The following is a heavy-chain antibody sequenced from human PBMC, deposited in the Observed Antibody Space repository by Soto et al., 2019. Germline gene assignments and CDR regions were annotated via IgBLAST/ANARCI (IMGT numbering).Heavy chain of an antibody. Sequence: QVQLVQSGAEVKKPGSSVKVSCKASGGTFSSYAISWVRQAHGQGLEWMGGIIPIFGTANYAQKFQGRVTITADESTSTAYMELSSLRSEDTAVYYCARRGVAVAGDYYYYGMDVWGQGTTVTVSS. CDR1: GGTFSSYA. CDR3: ARRGVAVAGDYYYYGMDV. D-gene: IGHD6-19*01. CDR2: IIPIFGTA. V-gene: IGHV1-69*01. J-gene: IGHJ6*02.